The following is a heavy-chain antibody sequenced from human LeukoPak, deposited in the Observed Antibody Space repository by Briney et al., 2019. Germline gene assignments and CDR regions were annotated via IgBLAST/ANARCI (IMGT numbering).Heavy chain of an antibody. CDR2: INWNGGST. Sequence: GGSLRLSCAASGFTFDDYGMSWVRQAPGKGLEWVSGINWNGGSTGYADSVKGRFTISRDNAKNSLYLQMNSLRAEDTALYHRARAGYSNYVASFDYWGQGTLVTVSS. CDR3: ARAGYSNYVASFDY. V-gene: IGHV3-20*01. CDR1: GFTFDDYG. J-gene: IGHJ4*02. D-gene: IGHD4-11*01.